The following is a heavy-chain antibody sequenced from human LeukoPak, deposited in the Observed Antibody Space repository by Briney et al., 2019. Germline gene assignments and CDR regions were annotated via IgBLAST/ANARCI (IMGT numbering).Heavy chain of an antibody. D-gene: IGHD6-13*01. J-gene: IGHJ4*02. V-gene: IGHV3-74*01. CDR2: INSDGSSR. CDR1: GFTFNNYW. CDR3: TRDRDYSSSCPDY. Sequence: GGSLRLSCAASGFTFNNYWMHWVRLVPGKGLVWVSRINSDGSSRHYADSVKGRFTISRDNAKNTLSLQMNSLRGDDTAVYYCTRDRDYSSSCPDYWGQGTLVTVSS.